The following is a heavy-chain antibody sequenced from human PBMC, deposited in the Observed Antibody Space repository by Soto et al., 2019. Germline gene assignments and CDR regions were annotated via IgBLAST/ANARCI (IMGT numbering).Heavy chain of an antibody. Sequence: EVQLLDSGGGLVQPGGSLRLSCAASGFTFSNYAMTLVRQGPGKGLEWVSGISGSGGRSYYANSVKGRFTISRDNSKSTLYLQMNSLRAEETAVYYCAKAYFVWSSEQPYYFDYWGQGTLVTVSS. CDR1: GFTFSNYA. D-gene: IGHD3-16*01. CDR2: ISGSGGRS. CDR3: AKAYFVWSSEQPYYFDY. V-gene: IGHV3-23*01. J-gene: IGHJ4*02.